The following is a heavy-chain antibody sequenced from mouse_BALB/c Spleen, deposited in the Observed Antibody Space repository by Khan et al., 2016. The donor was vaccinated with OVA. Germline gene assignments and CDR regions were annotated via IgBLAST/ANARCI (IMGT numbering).Heavy chain of an antibody. CDR1: GYTFTDYA. J-gene: IGHJ3*01. CDR3: AGGSGEYRFAY. CDR2: ISTHYGDA. Sequence: VQLQESGAELVRPGVSVKISCKGSGYTFTDYAMPWVKQSHAKSLEWIGVISTHYGDASYNQKFKGKATMTVDKSSNTAYMELARLTSEDSAIYSWAGGSGEYRFAYWGQGTLVTVSA. D-gene: IGHD1-3*01. V-gene: IGHV1S137*01.